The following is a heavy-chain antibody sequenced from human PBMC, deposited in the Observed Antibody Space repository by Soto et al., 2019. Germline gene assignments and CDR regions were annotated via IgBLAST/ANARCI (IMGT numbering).Heavy chain of an antibody. D-gene: IGHD6-6*01. V-gene: IGHV1-69*13. CDR3: AGQSTSIAALSVSY. J-gene: IGHJ4*02. CDR1: GGTFSSYA. CDR2: IIPIFGTA. Sequence: GASVKVSCKASGGTFSSYAISWVRQAPGQGLEWMGGIIPIFGTANYAQKFQGRVTITADESTSTAYMELSSLRSEDTAVYYCAGQSTSIAALSVSYWGQGTLVTVS.